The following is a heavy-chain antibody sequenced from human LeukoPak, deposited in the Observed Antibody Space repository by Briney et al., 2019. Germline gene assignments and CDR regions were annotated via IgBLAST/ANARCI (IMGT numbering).Heavy chain of an antibody. CDR2: IRYDGSNK. J-gene: IGHJ4*02. V-gene: IGHV3-30*02. CDR3: ARDCPVPQYYYDSSGYYYGGGLDY. CDR1: GFTFSNYG. D-gene: IGHD3-22*01. Sequence: PGGSLRLSCRASGFTFSNYGMLWVRQAPGKGLEWVAFIRYDGSNKFYADSVKGRFTISRDNSKNTLYLQMNSLRAEDTAVYYCARDCPVPQYYYDSSGYYYGGGLDYWGQGTLVTVSS.